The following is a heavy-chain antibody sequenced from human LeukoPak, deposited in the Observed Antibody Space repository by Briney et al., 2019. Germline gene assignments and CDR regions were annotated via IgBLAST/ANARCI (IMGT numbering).Heavy chain of an antibody. D-gene: IGHD1-26*01. CDR1: GGSFSYFY. Sequence: SETLSLTCAVYGGSFSYFYWSWIRQPPGKGLEWIGEINHSGSANYNPSLKSRVTISVDTSKNQFSLKLASVTAADTAVYYCATREIWGQGTLVTVSS. V-gene: IGHV4-34*01. J-gene: IGHJ4*02. CDR3: ATREI. CDR2: INHSGSA.